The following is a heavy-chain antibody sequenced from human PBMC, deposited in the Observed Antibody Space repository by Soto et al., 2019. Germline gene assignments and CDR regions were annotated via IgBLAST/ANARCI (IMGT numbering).Heavy chain of an antibody. Sequence: QVQLVQSGAEVKKPGASVKVSCKASGYTFTSYGISWVRQAPGQGLAWMGWISAYNGNTNYAQKLQGRVTMTTDTSTSTAHMELRSLRSDDTAVYYCARVRITIFGVVISSWGFFDYWGQGTLVTVSS. CDR3: ARVRITIFGVVISSWGFFDY. V-gene: IGHV1-18*01. D-gene: IGHD3-3*01. CDR2: ISAYNGNT. CDR1: GYTFTSYG. J-gene: IGHJ4*02.